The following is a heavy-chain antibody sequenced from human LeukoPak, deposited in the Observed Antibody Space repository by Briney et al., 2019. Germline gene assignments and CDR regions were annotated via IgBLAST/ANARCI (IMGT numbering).Heavy chain of an antibody. CDR3: ARDLPAYTGYETHDY. CDR1: GYTFTSYG. J-gene: IGHJ4*02. CDR2: SSAYNGNT. D-gene: IGHD5-12*01. V-gene: IGHV1-18*01. Sequence: GASVKVSCKASGYTFTSYGISWVRQAPGQGLEWMGWSSAYNGNTDYAQKFQGRVTMTTDTSTSTACMELRSLRSDDTAVYYCARDLPAYTGYETHDYWGQGTLVTVSS.